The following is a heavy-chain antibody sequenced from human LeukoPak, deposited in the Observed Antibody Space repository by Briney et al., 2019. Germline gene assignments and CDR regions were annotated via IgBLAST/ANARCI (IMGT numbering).Heavy chain of an antibody. V-gene: IGHV4-39*07. Sequence: SETLSLTCTVSGGSISSIIYYWGWIRQPPGKGLEWIGSIYYSGSTYYNPSLKSRVTISVDTSKNQFSLKLSSVTAADTAVYYCARDKVLLWFGEPRSHAFDIWGQGTMVTVSS. CDR1: GGSISSIIYY. CDR3: ARDKVLLWFGEPRSHAFDI. J-gene: IGHJ3*02. CDR2: IYYSGST. D-gene: IGHD3-10*01.